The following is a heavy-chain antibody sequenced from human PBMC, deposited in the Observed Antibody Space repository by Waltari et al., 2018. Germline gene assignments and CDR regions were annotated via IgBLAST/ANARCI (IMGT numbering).Heavy chain of an antibody. CDR1: GGSISSSSYY. J-gene: IGHJ6*02. Sequence: QLQLQESGPGLVKPSETLSLTCTVSGGSISSSSYYWGWIRQPPGKGLEWIGSIYYSGSTYYNPSLKSRVTISVDTSKNQFSLKLSSVTAADTAVYYCARQEGSGWRYYYGMDVWGQGTTVTVSS. D-gene: IGHD6-19*01. CDR3: ARQEGSGWRYYYGMDV. CDR2: IYYSGST. V-gene: IGHV4-39*01.